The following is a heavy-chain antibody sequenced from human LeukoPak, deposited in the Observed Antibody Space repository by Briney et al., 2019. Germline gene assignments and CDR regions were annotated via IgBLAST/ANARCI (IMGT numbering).Heavy chain of an antibody. CDR1: GFTFSDHY. CDR2: SRNKANGYTT. CDR3: TTDDGGSEFDY. Sequence: GGSLRLSCAASGFTFSDHYMDWVRQAPGEGLEWVGRSRNKANGYTTEYAASVKGRFTISRDDSKNTLYLQMNSLKSEDTAVYYCTTDDGGSEFDYWGQGTLVTVSS. D-gene: IGHD1-26*01. J-gene: IGHJ4*02. V-gene: IGHV3-72*01.